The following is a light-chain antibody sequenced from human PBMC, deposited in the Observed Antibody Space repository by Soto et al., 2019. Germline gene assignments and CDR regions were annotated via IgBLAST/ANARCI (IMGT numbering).Light chain of an antibody. V-gene: IGKV3-15*01. J-gene: IGKJ1*01. CDR1: QSVIIN. Sequence: EIVRTQSPATLSVSPGARATLSCRASQSVIINLDLYQQKPGQAPRLLIYGASTRFTGIPARFSGSGSGTEFTVTISSLQSEGFVVYYCQQYHNWPRTFGQGTQVEIK. CDR2: GAS. CDR3: QQYHNWPRT.